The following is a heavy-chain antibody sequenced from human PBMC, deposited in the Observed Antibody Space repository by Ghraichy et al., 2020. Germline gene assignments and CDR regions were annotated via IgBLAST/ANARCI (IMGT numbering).Heavy chain of an antibody. J-gene: IGHJ2*01. CDR1: GFTFSSYA. Sequence: GESLNISCAASGFTFSSYAMSWVRQAPGKGLEWVSAISGSGGRIYYADSVKGRFTISRDNSKNTLYLQLNSLRAEDTAVYYCTKDHDSSGYYLAYFDLWGRGTLVTASS. D-gene: IGHD3-22*01. V-gene: IGHV3-23*01. CDR2: ISGSGGRI. CDR3: TKDHDSSGYYLAYFDL.